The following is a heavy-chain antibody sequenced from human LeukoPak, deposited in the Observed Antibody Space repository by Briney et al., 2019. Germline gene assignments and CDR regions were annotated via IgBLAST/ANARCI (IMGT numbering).Heavy chain of an antibody. V-gene: IGHV1-46*01. CDR1: GYTFTSYY. CDR2: INPSGGNT. CDR3: ARDVTIAARSFFDY. Sequence: ASVKVSCKASGYTFTSYYLQWVRQAPGQGLEWMGIINPSGGNTSYAQKLQSRVTMTTDTSTSTAYMELRSLRSDDTAVYYCARDVTIAARSFFDYWGQGTLVTVSS. D-gene: IGHD6-6*01. J-gene: IGHJ4*02.